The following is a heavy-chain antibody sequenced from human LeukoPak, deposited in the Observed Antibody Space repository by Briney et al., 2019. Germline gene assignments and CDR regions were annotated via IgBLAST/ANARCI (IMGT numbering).Heavy chain of an antibody. D-gene: IGHD1/OR15-1a*01. J-gene: IGHJ4*02. Sequence: GGSLRLSCAASGFTFSSYAMNWVRQAPGKGLEWVSAICSNDNNTYYANSVKGRFTISRDNSKNTLSLQLNSLRAEDTAVYYCAKGTKPVMTIPDYWGQGILVTVSS. V-gene: IGHV3-23*01. CDR3: AKGTKPVMTIPDY. CDR1: GFTFSSYA. CDR2: ICSNDNNT.